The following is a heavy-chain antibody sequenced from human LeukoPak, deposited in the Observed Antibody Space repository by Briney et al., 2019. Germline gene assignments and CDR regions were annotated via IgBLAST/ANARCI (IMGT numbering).Heavy chain of an antibody. D-gene: IGHD3-10*01. V-gene: IGHV4-34*01. Sequence: SETLSLTCAVYGGSFSDYYWSWLRQPPGKGLEWIGEINYSGSTYYNPSLRGRVTILVDTSKNQFSLKLSSVTAADTAVYYCASGNYYASMGYWGQGTLVTVSS. CDR2: INYSGST. CDR3: ASGNYYASMGY. J-gene: IGHJ4*02. CDR1: GGSFSDYY.